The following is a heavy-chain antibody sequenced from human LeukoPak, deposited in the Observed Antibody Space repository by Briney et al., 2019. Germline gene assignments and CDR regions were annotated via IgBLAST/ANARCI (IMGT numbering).Heavy chain of an antibody. Sequence: PGGSLRLSCAASGFTVSSNYMSWVREAPGKGLEWVSVIYSGGSTYYAASVKGKLTISRDNSKNTLYLQMNSLRAEDTAVYYCARDTGGIAVAYEGAFDIWGQGTMVTVSS. CDR1: GFTVSSNY. CDR2: IYSGGST. J-gene: IGHJ3*02. V-gene: IGHV3-66*01. CDR3: ARDTGGIAVAYEGAFDI. D-gene: IGHD6-19*01.